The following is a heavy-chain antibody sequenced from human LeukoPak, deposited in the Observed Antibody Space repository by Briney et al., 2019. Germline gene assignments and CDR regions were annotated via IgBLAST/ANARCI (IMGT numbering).Heavy chain of an antibody. CDR2: ISGSGATI. J-gene: IGHJ4*02. V-gene: IGHV3-48*03. Sequence: GGFLRLSCAASGFTFSSFEMSWVRQAPGKGLEWVALISGSGATIYYADSVRGRFTISRDNAKNSVELQLNSLRVEDTAVYYCTRDLGWEQKMEGYWGQGTLVTVSS. CDR3: TRDLGWEQKMEGY. D-gene: IGHD1-26*01. CDR1: GFTFSSFE.